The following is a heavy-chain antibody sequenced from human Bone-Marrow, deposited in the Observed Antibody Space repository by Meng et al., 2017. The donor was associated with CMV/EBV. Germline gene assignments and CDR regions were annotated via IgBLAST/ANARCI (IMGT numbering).Heavy chain of an antibody. CDR2: ISAYNGNT. Sequence: ASVKVSCKASGYTFTSYGISWVRQAPGQGLEWMGWISAYNGNTNYAQKLQGRVTMTTDTSTSTAYMELRSLRSDDTAVYYCARVEVYCSSTSCSDAFDIWGQRTMVTVSS. CDR1: GYTFTSYG. J-gene: IGHJ3*02. V-gene: IGHV1-18*01. CDR3: ARVEVYCSSTSCSDAFDI. D-gene: IGHD2-2*01.